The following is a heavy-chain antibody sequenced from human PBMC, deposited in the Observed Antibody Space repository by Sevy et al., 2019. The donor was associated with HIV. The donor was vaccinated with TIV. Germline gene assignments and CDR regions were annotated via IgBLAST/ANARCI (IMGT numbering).Heavy chain of an antibody. V-gene: IGHV3-23*01. CDR1: GFTFSSYA. CDR2: ISGSGGST. D-gene: IGHD1-20*01. J-gene: IGHJ4*02. CDR3: VKYYPAYNWNPFDY. Sequence: GGSLRLSCAASGFTFSSYAMSWVRQAPGKGLEWVSAISGSGGSTDYAHSVKGRFTISRDNSKNTRYLQMNSLRAEDTALYYCVKYYPAYNWNPFDYWGQGTLVTVSS.